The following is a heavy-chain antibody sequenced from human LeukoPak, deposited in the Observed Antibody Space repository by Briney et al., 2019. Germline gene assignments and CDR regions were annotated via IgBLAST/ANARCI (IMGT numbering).Heavy chain of an antibody. CDR3: ARGVEPLAANTLAY. V-gene: IGHV3-53*01. D-gene: IGHD1-14*01. J-gene: IGHJ4*02. Sequence: PGGSLRLSCAVSGFTVITNDMTWVRQAPGKGLEWVSVLYSYSNTKYADSVQGRFTISRDNSKNTLYLEMNSLSPDDTAVYYCARGVEPLAANTLAYWGQGTLVTVSS. CDR1: GFTVITND. CDR2: LYSYSNT.